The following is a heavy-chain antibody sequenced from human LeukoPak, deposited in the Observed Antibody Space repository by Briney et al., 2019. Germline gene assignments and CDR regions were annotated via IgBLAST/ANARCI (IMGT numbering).Heavy chain of an antibody. CDR1: GGSISSGDYY. D-gene: IGHD6-6*01. CDR3: ASSPSTRIAARGLGAGGIY. CDR2: IYTSGST. J-gene: IGHJ4*02. Sequence: SETLSLTCTVSGGSISSGDYYWSWIRQPAGKGLEWIGRIYTSGSTNYNPSLRSRVTISVDTSKNQFSLKLSSVTAADTAVYYCASSPSTRIAARGLGAGGIYWGQGTLVTVSS. V-gene: IGHV4-61*02.